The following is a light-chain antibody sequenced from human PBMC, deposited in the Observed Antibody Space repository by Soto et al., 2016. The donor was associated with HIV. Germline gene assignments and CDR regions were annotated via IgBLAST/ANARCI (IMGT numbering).Light chain of an antibody. CDR1: NIGDRS. V-gene: IGLV3-21*02. CDR2: DGD. Sequence: SYVLTQPPSVSVAPGQTARITCGGHNIGDRSVHWYQQRPGQAPVLVVYDGDDRPSGIPERFSGFNSGKTATLTISRVEAGDEADYYCQVWDSSSDHVIFGGGTKLTVL. J-gene: IGLJ2*01. CDR3: QVWDSSSDHVI.